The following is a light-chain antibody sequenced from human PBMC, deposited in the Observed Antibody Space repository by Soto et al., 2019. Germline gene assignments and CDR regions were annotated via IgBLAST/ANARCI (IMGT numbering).Light chain of an antibody. CDR3: QQSFSSSWT. Sequence: IRMTQSPSSLSASTGDRVTITCRASQSIPNSLNWYQQKPGKAPKLLIYATSGLQSGVPSRFSGSGSGTDFTLTISSLQREDFAAYYCQQSFSSSWTFGQGTKVDIK. CDR2: ATS. J-gene: IGKJ1*01. CDR1: QSIPNS. V-gene: IGKV1-39*01.